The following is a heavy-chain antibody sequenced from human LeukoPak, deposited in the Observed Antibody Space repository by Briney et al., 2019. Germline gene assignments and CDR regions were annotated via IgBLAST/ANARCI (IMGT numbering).Heavy chain of an antibody. D-gene: IGHD1-14*01. CDR2: ISPYNGNT. CDR1: GYTFTSYG. CDR3: ARESLGTTDS. J-gene: IGHJ4*02. V-gene: IGHV1-18*01. Sequence: GASVKGSCKASGYTFTSYGINWLRQAPGQGLEWMGWISPYNGNTNHAQKLQGRVTMTTDTSTSTVYLELRSLRSDDTAVYYCARESLGTTDSWGQGTLVTVSS.